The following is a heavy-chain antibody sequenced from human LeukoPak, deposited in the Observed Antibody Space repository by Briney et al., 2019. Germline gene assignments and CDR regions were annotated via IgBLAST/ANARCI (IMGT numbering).Heavy chain of an antibody. V-gene: IGHV5-10-1*01. CDR2: IDPSDSYT. CDR1: GYSFTSYW. J-gene: IGHJ4*02. Sequence: GESLKISCKGSGYSFTSYWISWVRQMPGKGLEWMGRIDPSDSYTNSSPSFQGHVTISADKSISTAYLQWSSLKASDTAMYYCAGANYYGSGSPQDWGQGTLVTVSS. CDR3: AGANYYGSGSPQD. D-gene: IGHD3-10*01.